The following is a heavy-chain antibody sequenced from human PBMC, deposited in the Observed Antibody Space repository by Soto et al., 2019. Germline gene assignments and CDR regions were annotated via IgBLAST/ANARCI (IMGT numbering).Heavy chain of an antibody. CDR2: ISYDGSNK. CDR1: GFTFSSYA. V-gene: IGHV3-30-3*01. D-gene: IGHD6-6*01. J-gene: IGHJ6*02. Sequence: PVGSLRLSCAASGFTFSSYAMHWVRQAPGKGLEWVAVISYDGSNKYYADSVKGRFTISRDNSKNTLYLQMNSLRAEDTAVYYCARAVPVYYYYYYGMDVWGQGTTVTAP. CDR3: ARAVPVYYYYYYGMDV.